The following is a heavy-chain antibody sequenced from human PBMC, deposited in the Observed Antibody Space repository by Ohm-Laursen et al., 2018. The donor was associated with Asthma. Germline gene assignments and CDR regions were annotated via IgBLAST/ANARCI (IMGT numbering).Heavy chain of an antibody. V-gene: IGHV1-3*01. CDR3: ARTSYYYGSGSDPFDY. D-gene: IGHD3-10*01. Sequence: SVKVSCKASGYTFTSYAMHWVRQAPGQRLEWMGWINAGNGNTKYSQKFQGRVTITRDTSASTAYMELSSLRSEDTAVYYCARTSYYYGSGSDPFDYWGQGTLVTVSS. J-gene: IGHJ4*02. CDR1: GYTFTSYA. CDR2: INAGNGNT.